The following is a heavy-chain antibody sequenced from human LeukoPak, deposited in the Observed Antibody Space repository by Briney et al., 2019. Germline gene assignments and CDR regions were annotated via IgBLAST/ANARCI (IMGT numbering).Heavy chain of an antibody. CDR2: INPNSGGT. CDR3: ARALVGGIDAFDI. Sequence: ASVKVSCKASGYTFTGYYMHWVRQAPGQGLEWMGWINPNSGGTNYAQKFQGRVTMTRDTSISTAYMELSRLRSDDTAVYYCARALVGGIDAFDIWGQGTMVTVSS. V-gene: IGHV1-2*02. D-gene: IGHD1-26*01. J-gene: IGHJ3*02. CDR1: GYTFTGYY.